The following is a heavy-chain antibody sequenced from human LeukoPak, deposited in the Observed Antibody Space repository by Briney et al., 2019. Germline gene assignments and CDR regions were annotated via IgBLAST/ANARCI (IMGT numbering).Heavy chain of an antibody. CDR1: GGSVSSGISY. D-gene: IGHD6-13*01. CDR2: ISDSGGS. V-gene: IGHV4-61*01. Sequence: SGTLSLTCSVSGGSVSSGISYWSWIRQPPGEGLEWIAYISDSGGSDYNPSLRGRVTISLDTSKNQFSLRLSSVTAADTAVYYCARDRSPSWYYFWGQGTLVTVSS. J-gene: IGHJ4*02. CDR3: ARDRSPSWYYF.